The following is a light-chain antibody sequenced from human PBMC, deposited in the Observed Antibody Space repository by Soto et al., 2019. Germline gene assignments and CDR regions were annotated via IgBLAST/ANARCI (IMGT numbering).Light chain of an antibody. CDR2: EDN. J-gene: IGLJ1*01. CDR1: SSNIGNNY. Sequence: QSVLTQPPSVSAAPGQKVTISCSGSSSNIGNNYVSWYQQLPGTAPKLLIYEDNKRPSGLSNHFSGSRSGNTASLTISGLQSEDEADYYCCAYGGSSNYVFGTGTKLTVL. V-gene: IGLV1-51*01. CDR3: CAYGGSSNYV.